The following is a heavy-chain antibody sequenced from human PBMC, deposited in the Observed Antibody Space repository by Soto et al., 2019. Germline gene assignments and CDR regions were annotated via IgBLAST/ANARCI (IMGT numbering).Heavy chain of an antibody. V-gene: IGHV3-11*05. CDR3: ARDRDTYGHGFFDY. D-gene: IGHD2-21*01. Sequence: QVQLVESGGALVKPGGSLRLSCAASGFKFSDFYMTWIRQAPGKGLEWVSHISTSGSNTNYAGSVKGRFTVSRDNGNNALYLEMDNLRVEDTALYFCARDRDTYGHGFFDYWGQGSLVTVSS. CDR1: GFKFSDFY. CDR2: ISTSGSNT. J-gene: IGHJ4*02.